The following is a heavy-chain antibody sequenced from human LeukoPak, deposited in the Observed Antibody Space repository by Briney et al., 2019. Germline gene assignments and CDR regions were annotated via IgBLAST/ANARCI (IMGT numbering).Heavy chain of an antibody. Sequence: ETGPTLVNPTQILTVTRTFSGISLSTSGLGVGWMRQPPGKALEGLALTYWTDGKRYTPALKNRLTITKDTSKNQVVLTMTNMDPVDTAIYYCAHRLYMTGFAYWGQGTLVTVSS. J-gene: IGHJ4*02. CDR1: GISLSTSGLG. D-gene: IGHD3-10*01. CDR3: AHRLYMTGFAY. CDR2: TYWTDGK. V-gene: IGHV2-5*01.